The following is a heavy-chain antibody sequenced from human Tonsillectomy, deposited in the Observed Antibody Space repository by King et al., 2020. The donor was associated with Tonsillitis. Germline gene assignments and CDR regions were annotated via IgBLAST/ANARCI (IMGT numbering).Heavy chain of an antibody. J-gene: IGHJ5*02. Sequence: LQLQESGPRLVKPSETLSLTCTVSGGSISSTNYCWGWIRQPPGKGLEWTGSICYSGSTYYNPSLKSRVSISEDTSKNQFSLKLRSVTAADTAVYYCARALGAGIWFDPWGQGTLVTVSS. CDR2: ICYSGST. V-gene: IGHV4-39*07. CDR1: GGSISSTNYC. CDR3: ARALGAGIWFDP. D-gene: IGHD3-10*01.